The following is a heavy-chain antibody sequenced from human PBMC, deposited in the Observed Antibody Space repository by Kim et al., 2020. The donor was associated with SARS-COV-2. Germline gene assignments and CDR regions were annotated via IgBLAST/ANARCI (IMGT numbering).Heavy chain of an antibody. Sequence: GESLKISCKGSGYSFTIYWIGWVRQMPGKGLEWMGIIYPDDSDTRYSPSFQGQVTISADKSISTAYLQWSSLKASDTAMYYCARRSGWYMGGRYYYGMDVWGQGTTVTVSS. D-gene: IGHD6-19*01. V-gene: IGHV5-51*01. J-gene: IGHJ6*02. CDR2: IYPDDSDT. CDR1: GYSFTIYW. CDR3: ARRSGWYMGGRYYYGMDV.